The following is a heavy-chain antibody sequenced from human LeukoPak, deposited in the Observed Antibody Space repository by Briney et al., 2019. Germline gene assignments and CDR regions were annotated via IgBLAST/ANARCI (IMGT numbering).Heavy chain of an antibody. CDR1: RFTFTNSW. D-gene: IGHD7-27*01. V-gene: IGHV3-74*01. Sequence: PGGSLRLSCAASRFTFTNSWMHWVRQAPGKGLVWVSRINSDGSSTTYADFVKGRFTISRDNAKNTLYLQMNSLRAEDTAVYYCARDHWDYYMDVWGKGTTVTVSS. CDR2: INSDGSST. J-gene: IGHJ6*03. CDR3: ARDHWDYYMDV.